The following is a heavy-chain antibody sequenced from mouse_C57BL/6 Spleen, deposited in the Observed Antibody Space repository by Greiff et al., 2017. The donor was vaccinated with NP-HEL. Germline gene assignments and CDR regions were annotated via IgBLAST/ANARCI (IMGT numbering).Heavy chain of an antibody. CDR3: AKSRELLRYWYFDV. J-gene: IGHJ1*03. D-gene: IGHD1-1*01. Sequence: VNVVESGPGLVAPSQSLSITCTVSGFSLTSYGVSWVRQPPGKGLEWLGVIWGDGSTNYHSALISRLSISKDNSKSQVFLKLNSLQTDDTATYYCAKSRELLRYWYFDVWGTGTTVTVSS. CDR1: GFSLTSYG. CDR2: IWGDGST. V-gene: IGHV2-3*01.